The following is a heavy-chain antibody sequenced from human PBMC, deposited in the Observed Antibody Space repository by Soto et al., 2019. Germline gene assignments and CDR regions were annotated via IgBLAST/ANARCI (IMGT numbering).Heavy chain of an antibody. CDR1: GVSVSSDY. CDR3: ARGAVYCGGGSCYGRDWFDP. Sequence: EVQLVESGGGLIQPGGSLSLSCAASGVSVSSDYMTWVRQAPGKGLEWVSVIYVGVTTSYAESVKGRFIVSRDNSKNTLYLQMSSLRGEDTAVYYWARGAVYCGGGSCYGRDWFDPWGQGVLVTVST. V-gene: IGHV3-53*01. J-gene: IGHJ5*02. CDR2: IYVGVTT. D-gene: IGHD2-15*01.